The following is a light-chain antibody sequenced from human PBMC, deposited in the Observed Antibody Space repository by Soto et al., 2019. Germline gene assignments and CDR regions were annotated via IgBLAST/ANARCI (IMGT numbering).Light chain of an antibody. CDR3: QQYGRSPPWT. CDR2: AAS. J-gene: IGKJ1*01. Sequence: DIQISQSPSSLSASVGDRVTITCRASQSISSYLNWYQQKPGKAPKLLIYAASSLQSGVPSRFSGSGSGTDFTLTISRLEPEDFAVYYCQQYGRSPPWTFGQGTKVDIK. CDR1: QSISSY. V-gene: IGKV1-39*01.